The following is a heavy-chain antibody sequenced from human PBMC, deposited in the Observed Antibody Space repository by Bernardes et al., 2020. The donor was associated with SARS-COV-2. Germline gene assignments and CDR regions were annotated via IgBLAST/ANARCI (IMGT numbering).Heavy chain of an antibody. CDR2: GNAGNGNT. CDR1: GYRFSTYA. Sequence: ASVKVSCKASGYRFSTYAIHWVRQAPPGQRLEWMGWGNAGNGNTRYSQTFQGRVTISWDTSASTAYLERGSLKSEDTAVYFCARWIGKPVESHSSSYGMDVWGQGTPVTVSS. V-gene: IGHV1-3*01. J-gene: IGHJ6*02. D-gene: IGHD5-12*01. CDR3: ARWIGKPVESHSSSYGMDV.